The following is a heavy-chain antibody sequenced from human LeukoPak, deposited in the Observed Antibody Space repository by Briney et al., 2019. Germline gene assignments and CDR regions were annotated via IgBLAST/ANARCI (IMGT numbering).Heavy chain of an antibody. Sequence: GGSLRLSCAASGFTFSSYAMHWVRQAPGKGLEWVAVISYDGSNEYYADSVKGRFTIARDNSKNTLYLQMNSLRAEDTAVYYCAKEGFDSWGQGTLVTVSS. CDR2: ISYDGSNE. V-gene: IGHV3-30-3*01. CDR3: AKEGFDS. CDR1: GFTFSSYA. J-gene: IGHJ4*02.